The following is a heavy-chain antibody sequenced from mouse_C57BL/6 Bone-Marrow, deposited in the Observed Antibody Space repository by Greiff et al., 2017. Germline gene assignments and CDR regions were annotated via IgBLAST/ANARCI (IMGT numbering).Heavy chain of an antibody. CDR2: ISSGGSYT. CDR1: GFTFSSYG. CDR3: ASTMVKFYAMDY. J-gene: IGHJ4*01. Sequence: EVKLVESGGDLVKPGGSLKLSCAASGFTFSSYGMSWVRQTPDKRLEWVATISSGGSYTYYPDSVKGRFTISRDNAKNTLYLQMSSLKSEDTAMYYCASTMVKFYAMDYWGQGTSVTVSS. D-gene: IGHD2-2*01. V-gene: IGHV5-6*01.